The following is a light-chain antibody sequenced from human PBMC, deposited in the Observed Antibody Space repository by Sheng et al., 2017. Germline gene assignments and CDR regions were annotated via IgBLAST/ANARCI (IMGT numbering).Light chain of an antibody. CDR3: QQFKYILS. V-gene: IGKV1-33*01. Sequence: DIQMTQSPSSLSASVGDRVTITCQASQDINNHLNWYQQKPGRAPKLLIYAASNLESGVPSRFSGSGSGTDFIFNISSLQPEDIATYYCQQFKYILSFGGGTKVRSN. CDR1: QDINNH. CDR2: AAS. J-gene: IGKJ4*01.